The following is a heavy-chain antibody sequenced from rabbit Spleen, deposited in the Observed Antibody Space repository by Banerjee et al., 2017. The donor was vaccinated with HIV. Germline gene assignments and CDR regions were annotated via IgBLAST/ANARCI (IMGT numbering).Heavy chain of an antibody. J-gene: IGHJ4*02. CDR3: TRSPIATNYAMEL. Sequence: QSLEESGGDLVKPEGSLTLTCTASGVSFSSGYDMCWVRQAPGKGLEWIACIYTGNSKTYYANWAKGRFTISKTSSTTVTLQMTSLTGADTATYFCTRSPIATNYAMELWGPGTLVTVS. V-gene: IGHV1S40*01. CDR1: GVSFSSGYD. D-gene: IGHD5-1*01. CDR2: IYTGNSKT.